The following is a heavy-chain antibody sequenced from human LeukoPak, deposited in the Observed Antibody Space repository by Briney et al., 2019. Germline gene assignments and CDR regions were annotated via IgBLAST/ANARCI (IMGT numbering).Heavy chain of an antibody. D-gene: IGHD2/OR15-2a*01. CDR3: ARDGNTLPSVY. V-gene: IGHV1-18*01. Sequence: ASVKVSCKAFGYTFTSYGNSWVRQAPGQGLEWMGWISGYNGDTNYAQKLQGRVTMTTDPSTSTAYMELGSLRSDDTAVYYCARDGNTLPSVYWGQGTLVTVSS. CDR1: GYTFTSYG. CDR2: ISGYNGDT. J-gene: IGHJ4*02.